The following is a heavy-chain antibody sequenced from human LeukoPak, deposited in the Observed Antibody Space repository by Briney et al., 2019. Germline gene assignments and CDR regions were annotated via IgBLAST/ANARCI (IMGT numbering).Heavy chain of an antibody. D-gene: IGHD5-18*01. V-gene: IGHV3-21*01. CDR1: GFTFNTYG. Sequence: GGSLRLSCAASGFTFNTYGMSWVRQAPGKGLEWVSGISGSGGATYYADSVKGRFTISRDNAKNSLYLQMNSLRAEDTAVYYCARGRYNYGYIYDYWGQGTLVTVSS. CDR3: ARGRYNYGYIYDY. J-gene: IGHJ4*02. CDR2: ISGSGGAT.